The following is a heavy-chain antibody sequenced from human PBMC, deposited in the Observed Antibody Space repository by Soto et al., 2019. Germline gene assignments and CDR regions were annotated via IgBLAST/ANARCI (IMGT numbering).Heavy chain of an antibody. Sequence: AGSLRLSCAACGFTFSNDDMHWVRKVTGKGLEWVSTIGTAGDTYYPGSVKGRFTISRENAKNSLYLQMNSLRAEDTAVYYCARGRLISLYYFDYWGQGTLVTVSS. V-gene: IGHV3-13*01. CDR1: GFTFSNDD. CDR2: IGTAGDT. J-gene: IGHJ4*02. D-gene: IGHD2-15*01. CDR3: ARGRLISLYYFDY.